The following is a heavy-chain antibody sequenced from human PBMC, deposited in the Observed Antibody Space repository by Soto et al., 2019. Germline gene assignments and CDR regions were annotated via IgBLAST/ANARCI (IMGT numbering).Heavy chain of an antibody. Sequence: EVQLVESWGGLVQPGGSLRLSCGASGYTFVSYSMNWVRHAPGKGLEWVSYISSKSGTIYYADSVKGRFTISRDNAKNSLYLQMNSLRDEDTAIYYCARQVDTSMVKRWFDPWGQGTLVTVSS. D-gene: IGHD5-18*01. CDR3: ARQVDTSMVKRWFDP. CDR2: ISSKSGTI. CDR1: GYTFVSYS. J-gene: IGHJ5*02. V-gene: IGHV3-48*02.